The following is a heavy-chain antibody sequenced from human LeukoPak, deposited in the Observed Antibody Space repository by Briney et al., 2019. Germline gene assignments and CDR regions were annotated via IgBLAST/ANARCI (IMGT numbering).Heavy chain of an antibody. V-gene: IGHV1-2*02. Sequence: GASVKVSCKTSGYTFTDYYIHWVRQAPGQGLEWMGWINTNSGGTEYAQKFQSRVTMTRNTYFRTAYMELSRLRSDDTAVYYCARWWFYYDRTGYYPANPYAFDMWGQGTLVTVSS. J-gene: IGHJ3*02. CDR1: GYTFTDYY. D-gene: IGHD3-22*01. CDR2: INTNSGGT. CDR3: ARWWFYYDRTGYYPANPYAFDM.